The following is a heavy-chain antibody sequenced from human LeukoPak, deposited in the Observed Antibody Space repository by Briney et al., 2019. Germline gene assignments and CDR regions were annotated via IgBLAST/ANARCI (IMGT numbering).Heavy chain of an antibody. CDR3: ARASYDILTGFYYYYMDV. CDR2: VWYDGSNK. CDR1: GFTFSSYG. Sequence: GGSLRLSCAASGFTFSSYGMRWVRQAPGKGLEWVAVVWYDGSNKYYADSVKGRFTISRDNSKNTLYLEMNSLRAEDTAVYYCARASYDILTGFYYYYMDVWGKGTTVTVSS. J-gene: IGHJ6*03. D-gene: IGHD3-9*01. V-gene: IGHV3-33*01.